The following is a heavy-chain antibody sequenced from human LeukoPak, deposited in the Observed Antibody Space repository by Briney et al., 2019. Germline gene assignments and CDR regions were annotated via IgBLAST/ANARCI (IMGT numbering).Heavy chain of an antibody. CDR3: ARGFWSGYPKYNWFDP. CDR2: MNPNSGNT. D-gene: IGHD3-3*01. J-gene: IGHJ5*02. V-gene: IGHV1-8*03. Sequence: ASVKVSCKASGYTFTSYDINWVRQATGQGLEWMGWMNPNSGNTGYAQKFQGRVTITRNTSISTAYMELSSLRSEDTAVYYCARGFWSGYPKYNWFDPWAREPWSPSPQ. CDR1: GYTFTSYD.